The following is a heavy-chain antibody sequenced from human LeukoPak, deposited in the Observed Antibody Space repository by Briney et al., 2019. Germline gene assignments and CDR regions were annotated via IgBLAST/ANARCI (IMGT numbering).Heavy chain of an antibody. V-gene: IGHV4-39*01. CDR1: GGSISSTDHY. CDR3: ARQGFWTWFDP. Sequence: SETLSLTCTVSGGSISSTDHYWGWIRRPPGKGVEWIGSIYYTGDTYYNPSLKSRVTISVDTSKNQFSLELSSVTAADTAVYYCARQGFWTWFDPWGQGTLVTVSS. D-gene: IGHD3/OR15-3a*01. J-gene: IGHJ5*02. CDR2: IYYTGDT.